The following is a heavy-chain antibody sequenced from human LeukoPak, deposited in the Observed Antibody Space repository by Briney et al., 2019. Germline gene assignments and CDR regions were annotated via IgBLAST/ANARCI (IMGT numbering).Heavy chain of an antibody. CDR2: ISAYNGNT. V-gene: IGHV1-18*01. CDR1: GYTFTSYG. Sequence: GASVKVSCKASGYTFTSYGISWVRQAPGQGLEWMGWISAYNGNTNYAQKLQGRVTMTTDTSTSTAYMELRSLRSDDTAVYYCARGPHSGLNKNYYYYYGMDVWGQGTTVTVSS. D-gene: IGHD5-12*01. CDR3: ARGPHSGLNKNYYYYYGMDV. J-gene: IGHJ6*02.